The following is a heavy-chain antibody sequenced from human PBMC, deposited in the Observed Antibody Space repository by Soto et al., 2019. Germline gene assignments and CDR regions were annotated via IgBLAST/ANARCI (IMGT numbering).Heavy chain of an antibody. J-gene: IGHJ6*03. CDR2: INPNSGGT. V-gene: IGHV1-2*04. Sequence: ASVKVSCKASGYTFTGYCMHWVRQAPGQGLEWMGWINPNSGGTNYAQKFQGWVTMTRDTSISTAYMELSRLRSDDTAVYYCARAPSDYDILTGSLAPYYMDVWGKGTTVTVSS. D-gene: IGHD3-9*01. CDR3: ARAPSDYDILTGSLAPYYMDV. CDR1: GYTFTGYC.